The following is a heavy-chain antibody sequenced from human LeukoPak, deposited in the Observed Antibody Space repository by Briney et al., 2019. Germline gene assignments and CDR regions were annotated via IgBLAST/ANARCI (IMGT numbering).Heavy chain of an antibody. J-gene: IGHJ4*02. CDR3: ARDLNWAFDY. CDR1: GFTFSNYG. V-gene: IGHV3-48*01. Sequence: GGSLRLSCAASGFTFSNYGMKWVRQAPGKGLVWVSYISSDSRNIYYADSVKGRFTISRDNAEKSLYLQMNSLRAEDTAVYYCARDLNWAFDYWGQGNLVTVSS. CDR2: ISSDSRNI. D-gene: IGHD7-27*01.